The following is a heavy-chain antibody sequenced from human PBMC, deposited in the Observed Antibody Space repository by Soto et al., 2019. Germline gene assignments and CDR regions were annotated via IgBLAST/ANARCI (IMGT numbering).Heavy chain of an antibody. D-gene: IGHD1-26*01. J-gene: IGHJ4*02. CDR3: AKDRYNGTYPTDFDY. Sequence: PGGSLRRSWAASGFTFSSYRIHSLCRAPGKGLKGVTLISYDGGNEEYTEFVKDRFTISRDDSHNVAYLQMSSLRTEDTAMYYCAKDRYNGTYPTDFDYWGQGSLVTVSS. CDR2: ISYDGGNE. V-gene: IGHV3-30*18. CDR1: GFTFSSYR.